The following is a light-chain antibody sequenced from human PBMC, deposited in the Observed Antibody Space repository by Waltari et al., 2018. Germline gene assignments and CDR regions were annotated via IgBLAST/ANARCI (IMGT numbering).Light chain of an antibody. CDR1: ESIASY. V-gene: IGKV1-39*01. Sequence: DIQLTQSPSSLSASIGDRVTITCRASESIASYFNWYQHKPGKAPNLLIYAASNLQSGVPLRFSGSGSGTDFTLTISSLQPEDFATYYCQQTYSAPMSTFGRGTKLEIK. J-gene: IGKJ2*01. CDR3: QQTYSAPMST. CDR2: AAS.